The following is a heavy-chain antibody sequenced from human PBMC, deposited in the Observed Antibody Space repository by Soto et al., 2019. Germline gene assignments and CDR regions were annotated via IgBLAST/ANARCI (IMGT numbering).Heavy chain of an antibody. D-gene: IGHD3-9*01. CDR1: GFTFSHYA. V-gene: IGHV3-30-3*01. CDR2: ISHDGSNK. J-gene: IGHJ4*02. Sequence: QVQLVESGGGVVHPGRSLRLSCAASGFTFSHYAMHWVRQAPGKGLEWVTLISHDGSNKYYADSVKGRFTISRDDSQNPLYLQMNSIRAEDTAVYDCARERTGFYISNWGEGTPVTVSS. CDR3: ARERTGFYISN.